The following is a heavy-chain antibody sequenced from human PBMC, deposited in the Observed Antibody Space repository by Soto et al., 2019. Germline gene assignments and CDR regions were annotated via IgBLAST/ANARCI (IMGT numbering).Heavy chain of an antibody. D-gene: IGHD2-2*01. CDR3: AKVGVVVVPAAFYGMDV. CDR2: ISNSGGST. J-gene: IGHJ6*02. V-gene: IGHV3-23*01. CDR1: GFTFSGYA. Sequence: PGGSLRLSCAASGFTFSGYAMSWVRQAPGKGLEWVSAISNSGGSTYYADSVKGRFTISRDNSKNTLYLQMNSLRAEDTAVYYCAKVGVVVVPAAFYGMDVWGQGTTVTVSS.